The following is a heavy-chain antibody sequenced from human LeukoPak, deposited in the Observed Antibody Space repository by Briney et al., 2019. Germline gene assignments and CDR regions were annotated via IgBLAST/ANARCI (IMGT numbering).Heavy chain of an antibody. J-gene: IGHJ5*02. D-gene: IGHD4-17*01. CDR3: ARSMNYGDYSVLSGWFDP. CDR2: INPNSGGT. CDR1: GYTFTGYY. Sequence: ASVKVSCKASGYTFTGYYMHWVRQAPGQGLEWMGWINPNSGGTNYAQKFQGRVTMTRDTSISTAYMALSRLRSDDTAVYYCARSMNYGDYSVLSGWFDPWGQGTLVTVSS. V-gene: IGHV1-2*02.